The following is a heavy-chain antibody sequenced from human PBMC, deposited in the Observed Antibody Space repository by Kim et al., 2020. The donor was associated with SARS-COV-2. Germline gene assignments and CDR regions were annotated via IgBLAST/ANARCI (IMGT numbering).Heavy chain of an antibody. Sequence: SVKVSCKASGGTFSSYAISWVRQAPGQGLEWMGGIIPIFGTANYAQKFQGSVTITADESTSTAYMELSSLRSEDTAVYYCTYYYDSSGYYPPLGYFDYWGQGTLVTVSS. V-gene: IGHV1-69*13. CDR1: GGTFSSYA. CDR2: IIPIFGTA. CDR3: TYYYDSSGYYPPLGYFDY. J-gene: IGHJ4*02. D-gene: IGHD3-22*01.